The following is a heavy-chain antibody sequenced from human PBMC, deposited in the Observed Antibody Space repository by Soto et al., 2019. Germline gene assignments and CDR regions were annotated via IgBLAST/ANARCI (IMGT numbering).Heavy chain of an antibody. CDR3: ARDSSPVPVDH. CDR2: ISGSSSTM. Sequence: GGSLRLSCVASGFTFRGYSMNWVRQAPGKGLEWVSYISGSSSTMYYADSVKGRLTISSDNAKNSLYLQMNSLVAEDTAVYYWARDSSPVPVDHWGQGTLGTVSS. V-gene: IGHV3-48*01. D-gene: IGHD6-6*01. CDR1: GFTFRGYS. J-gene: IGHJ4*02.